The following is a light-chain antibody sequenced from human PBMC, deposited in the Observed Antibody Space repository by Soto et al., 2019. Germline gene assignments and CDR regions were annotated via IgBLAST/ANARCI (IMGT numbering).Light chain of an antibody. V-gene: IGLV2-8*01. CDR2: EVT. CDR1: SSDVGGYNF. CDR3: SSYAGSNMGV. Sequence: QSVLTQPPSASGSPGQSVTISCTGTSSDVGGYNFVSWYQQQPGKAPKLIIYEVTQRPSGVPDRFSGSKSGNTASLTVSGLQAEDEAEYCCSSYAGSNMGVFGTGTKVTVL. J-gene: IGLJ1*01.